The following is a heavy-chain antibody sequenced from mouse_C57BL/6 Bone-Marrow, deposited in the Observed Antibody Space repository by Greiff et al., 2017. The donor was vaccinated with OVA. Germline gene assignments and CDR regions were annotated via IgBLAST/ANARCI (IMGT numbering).Heavy chain of an antibody. J-gene: IGHJ1*03. D-gene: IGHD1-1*01. Sequence: QVQLQQPGAELVKPGASVKMSCKASGYTFPSYWITWVQQRPGQGLEWIGDIYPGSGSTTYNEKFKSKATLTVDTSSSTAYMQLSSLTSEYSAVYYCARLGLLRSYFDVWGTGTTVTVSS. CDR1: GYTFPSYW. V-gene: IGHV1-55*01. CDR3: ARLGLLRSYFDV. CDR2: IYPGSGST.